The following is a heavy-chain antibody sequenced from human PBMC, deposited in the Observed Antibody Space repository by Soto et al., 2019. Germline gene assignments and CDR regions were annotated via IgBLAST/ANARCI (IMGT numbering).Heavy chain of an antibody. CDR1: GDTNSRYP. J-gene: IGHJ6*02. CDR3: AKNGQPPYYYYGMDV. V-gene: IGHV1-18*01. CDR2: ISGYNGDT. Sequence: APVNVYWKASGDTNSRYPISWVRMANGQGLEFMGRISGYNGDTKYAQKFQGRVTMTVDTSTTTAYMELRSLTSDDRAVYYCAKNGQPPYYYYGMDVWGQGTTVTVSS. D-gene: IGHD2-8*01.